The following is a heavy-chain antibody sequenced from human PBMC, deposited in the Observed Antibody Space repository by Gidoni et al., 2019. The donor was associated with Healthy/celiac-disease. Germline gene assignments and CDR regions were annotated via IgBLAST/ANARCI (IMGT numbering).Heavy chain of an antibody. J-gene: IGHJ4*02. CDR3: ARGRSRNPRIVVVVAATGFDY. Sequence: QVQLQPWGAGLLKPSETLSLSCAVHGGSFSGYYWSRIRQPPGKGLEWIGEINHSGSTNYNPSLKSRVTISVDTSKNQFSLKLSSVTAADTAVDYCARGRSRNPRIVVVVAATGFDYWGQGTLVTVSS. CDR2: INHSGST. CDR1: GGSFSGYY. D-gene: IGHD2-15*01. V-gene: IGHV4-34*01.